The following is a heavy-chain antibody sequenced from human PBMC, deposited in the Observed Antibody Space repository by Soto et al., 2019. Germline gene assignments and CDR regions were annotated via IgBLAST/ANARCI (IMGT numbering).Heavy chain of an antibody. CDR3: ARDTGYDHDGFDI. Sequence: ASVKVSCKASGYSFITSYYMHWVRQAPGQGLEWMGIINPTGSMTKYSQRFQGRLTMTRDTSTSTDYMELTTLTSEDTAVYFCARDTGYDHDGFDIWGQGTMVTVSS. J-gene: IGHJ3*02. D-gene: IGHD5-12*01. CDR1: GYSFITSYY. CDR2: INPTGSMT. V-gene: IGHV1-46*01.